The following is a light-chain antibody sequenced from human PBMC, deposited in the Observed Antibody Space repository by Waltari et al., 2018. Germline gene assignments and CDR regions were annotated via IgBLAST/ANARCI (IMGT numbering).Light chain of an antibody. CDR1: ALPKQY. Sequence: SYELTQPPSASVSPGQTARITCSGDALPKQYAYWYQQKPGQAPVLVIYKDSERPSGIPERFSGSSSGTTVTLTISGVQAEDEADYYCQSADSSGTYHWVFGGGTKLTV. J-gene: IGLJ3*02. CDR3: QSADSSGTYHWV. V-gene: IGLV3-25*03. CDR2: KDS.